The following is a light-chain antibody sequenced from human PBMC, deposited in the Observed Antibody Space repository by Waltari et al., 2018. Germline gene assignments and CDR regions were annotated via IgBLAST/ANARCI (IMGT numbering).Light chain of an antibody. Sequence: QMTQSLSPLPPPVGARVPSPCRASQSINKSLNWYQQKPGKVPKLLIHAASSLQGGVPSRFRGGGSGTDFTLTIRGLQSEDFATYYCQQNYDTVWTFGQGTRVE. J-gene: IGKJ1*01. CDR1: QSINKS. CDR2: AAS. CDR3: QQNYDTVWT. V-gene: IGKV1-39*01.